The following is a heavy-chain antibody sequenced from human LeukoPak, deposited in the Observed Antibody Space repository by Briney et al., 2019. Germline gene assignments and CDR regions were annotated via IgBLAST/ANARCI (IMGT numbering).Heavy chain of an antibody. Sequence: GGSLRLSCAASGFTFSSYSMNWVRQAPGKGLEWASSISSSSSYIYYADSVKGRFTISRDNAKNSLYLQMNSLRAEDTAVYYCARDSYGHPYYYYYYMDVWGKGTTVTVSS. V-gene: IGHV3-21*01. J-gene: IGHJ6*03. CDR3: ARDSYGHPYYYYYYMDV. D-gene: IGHD5-18*01. CDR2: ISSSSSYI. CDR1: GFTFSSYS.